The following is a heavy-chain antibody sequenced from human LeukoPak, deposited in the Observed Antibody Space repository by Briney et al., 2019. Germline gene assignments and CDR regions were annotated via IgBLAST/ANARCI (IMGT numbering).Heavy chain of an antibody. Sequence: GGSLRLSCAASGFTFSSYAMSWVRQAPGKGLEWVSAISGSGGSTYYADSVKGRFTISRDNSKNALYLQMNSLRAEDTAVYYCAKDRGSRFGEPWENWFDPWGQGTLVTVSS. CDR1: GFTFSSYA. J-gene: IGHJ5*02. V-gene: IGHV3-23*01. D-gene: IGHD3-10*01. CDR3: AKDRGSRFGEPWENWFDP. CDR2: ISGSGGST.